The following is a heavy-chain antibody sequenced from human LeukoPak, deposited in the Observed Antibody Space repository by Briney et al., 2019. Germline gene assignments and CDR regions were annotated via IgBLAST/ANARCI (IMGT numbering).Heavy chain of an antibody. CDR2: INWNGGST. CDR1: GFTFDDYG. Sequence: SGGSLRLSCAASGFTFDDYGMSWVRQAPGKGLEWVSGINWNGGSTGYADSVKGRFTISRDNAKNSLYLQMNSLRAEDTALYYCARDRTRLVVIAYEFDYWGQGTLVTVSS. D-gene: IGHD3-22*01. V-gene: IGHV3-20*04. CDR3: ARDRTRLVVIAYEFDY. J-gene: IGHJ4*02.